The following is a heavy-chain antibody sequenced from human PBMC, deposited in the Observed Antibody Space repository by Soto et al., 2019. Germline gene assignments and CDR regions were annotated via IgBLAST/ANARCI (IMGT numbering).Heavy chain of an antibody. CDR1: GYSVSRYW. D-gene: IGHD3-3*01. CDR3: ARLTSFYDFWSGIDAFDV. CDR2: MHPTDSDI. Sequence: GESLKISCKGSGYSVSRYWIAWVRQMPGKGLEWMGIMHPTDSDIRYSPSFQGQVTISADKSISTAYLQWRSLKASDSAMYYCARLTSFYDFWSGIDAFDVWGQGTMVTVSS. V-gene: IGHV5-51*01. J-gene: IGHJ3*01.